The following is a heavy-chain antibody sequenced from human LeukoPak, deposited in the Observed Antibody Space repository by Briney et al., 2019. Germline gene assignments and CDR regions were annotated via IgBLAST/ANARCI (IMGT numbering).Heavy chain of an antibody. V-gene: IGHV3-21*01. Sequence: GGSLRLSCAASGFTFSSYSMNWVRQAPGKGLEWVSSISSSSSYIYYADSVKGRFTISRDNAKNSLYLQMNSLRAEDTAVYYCARGQNGTLPFDIWGQGTMVTVSS. J-gene: IGHJ3*02. D-gene: IGHD1-1*01. CDR2: ISSSSSYI. CDR3: ARGQNGTLPFDI. CDR1: GFTFSSYS.